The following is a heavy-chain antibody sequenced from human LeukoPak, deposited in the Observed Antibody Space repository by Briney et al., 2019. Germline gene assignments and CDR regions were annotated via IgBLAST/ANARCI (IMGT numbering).Heavy chain of an antibody. J-gene: IGHJ6*02. CDR1: GGSFSDYY. CDR2: INHSGST. D-gene: IGHD2-21*01. V-gene: IGHV4-34*01. Sequence: SETLSLTCAVYGGSFSDYYWSWIRQPPGKGLEWIGEINHSGSTNYNPSLKSRVTISVDTSKNQFSLKMSSVTAADTAVYYCGSGYSYYYDMDVWGQGTTVTVSS. CDR3: GSGYSYYYDMDV.